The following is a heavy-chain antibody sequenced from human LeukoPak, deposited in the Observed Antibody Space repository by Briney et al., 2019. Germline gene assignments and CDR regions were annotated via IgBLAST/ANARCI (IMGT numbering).Heavy chain of an antibody. CDR1: GFTFSSYS. V-gene: IGHV3-21*01. J-gene: IGHJ6*04. CDR3: AAILTPLGV. CDR2: ISSSSSYI. D-gene: IGHD3-3*01. Sequence: PGGSLRLSCAASGFTFSSYSMNWVRQAPGKGLEWVSSISSSSSYISYADSVKGRFTISRDNAKNSLYLQMNSLRAEDTAVYYCAAILTPLGVWGKGTTVTISS.